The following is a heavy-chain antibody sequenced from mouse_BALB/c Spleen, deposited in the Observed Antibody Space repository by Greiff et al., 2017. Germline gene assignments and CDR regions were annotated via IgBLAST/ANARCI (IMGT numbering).Heavy chain of an antibody. CDR2: IDPENGDT. J-gene: IGHJ4*01. CDR1: GFNIKDHY. Sequence: EVQLQESGAELVRSGASVKLSCTASGFNIKDHYMHWVKQRPEQGLEWIGWIDPENGDTEYAPKFQGKATMTADTSSNTAYLQLSSLTSEDTAVYYCNAWDYPYAMDYWGQGTSVTVSS. CDR3: NAWDYPYAMDY. D-gene: IGHD2-4*01. V-gene: IGHV14-4*02.